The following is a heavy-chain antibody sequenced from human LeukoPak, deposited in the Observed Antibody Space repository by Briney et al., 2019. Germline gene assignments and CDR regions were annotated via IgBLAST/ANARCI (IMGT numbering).Heavy chain of an antibody. CDR3: ARDWGSSWYRGYFDY. CDR2: IYYSGST. CDR1: GGSISSSSYY. J-gene: IGHJ4*02. D-gene: IGHD6-13*01. V-gene: IGHV4-39*07. Sequence: SETLSLTCNVSGGSISSSSYYWGWIRQPPGKGLEWIGSIYYSGSTYYNPSLKSRVTISVDTSKNQFSLKLSSVTAADTAVYYCARDWGSSWYRGYFDYWGREPWSPSPQ.